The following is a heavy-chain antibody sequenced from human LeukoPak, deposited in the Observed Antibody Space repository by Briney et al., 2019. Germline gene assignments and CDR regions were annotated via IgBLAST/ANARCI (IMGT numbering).Heavy chain of an antibody. CDR3: ARREGFYGLAPLGYYYYMDV. CDR1: GYTFTSYA. V-gene: IGHV7-4-1*02. CDR2: INTNTGNP. J-gene: IGHJ6*03. Sequence: GASVKVSCKASGYTFTSYAMNWVRQAPGQGLEWMGWINTNTGNPTYAQGFTGRFVFSLDTSVSTAYLQISSLKAEDTAVYYCARREGFYGLAPLGYYYYMDVWGKGTTVTVSS. D-gene: IGHD3-10*01.